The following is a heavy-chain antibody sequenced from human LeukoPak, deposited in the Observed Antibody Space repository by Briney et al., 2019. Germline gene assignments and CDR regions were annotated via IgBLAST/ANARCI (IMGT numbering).Heavy chain of an antibody. CDR1: GYSFTSYW. CDR2: IYPGDSDT. D-gene: IGHD3-16*02. Sequence: GESLKISCKGSGYSFTSYWIGWVRQMPGKGLEWMGIIYPGDSDTRYSPSLQGQVTISADKSISTAYLQWSSLKASDTAMYYCARTLTIVHGWFDPWGQGTLVTVSS. V-gene: IGHV5-51*01. CDR3: ARTLTIVHGWFDP. J-gene: IGHJ5*02.